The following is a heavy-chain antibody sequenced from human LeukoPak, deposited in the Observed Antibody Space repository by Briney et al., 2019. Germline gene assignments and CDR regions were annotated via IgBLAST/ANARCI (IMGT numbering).Heavy chain of an antibody. V-gene: IGHV4-59*01. CDR3: ARSFHGTGNGMDV. CDR2: IYYSGST. CDR1: GGSISSYY. J-gene: IGHJ6*04. D-gene: IGHD3-10*01. Sequence: SETLSLTCTVSGGSISSYYWSWIRQPPGKGLEWIGYIYYSGSTNDNPSLKSRVTISVDTSKNQFSLKLSSVTAADTAVYYCARSFHGTGNGMDVWGKGTTVTVSS.